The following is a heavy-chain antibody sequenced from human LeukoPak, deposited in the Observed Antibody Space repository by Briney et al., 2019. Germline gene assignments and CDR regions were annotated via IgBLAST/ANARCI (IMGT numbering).Heavy chain of an antibody. J-gene: IGHJ4*02. D-gene: IGHD2-21*02. CDR1: GYTFTSYY. Sequence: ASVKVSCKASGYTFTSYYRHWVRQAPGQGLEWMGIINPSGGSTSYAQKFQGRVTMTRDTSTSTVYMELSSLRSEDTAVYYCAREENCGGDCNKFDYWGQGTLVTVSS. CDR3: AREENCGGDCNKFDY. CDR2: INPSGGST. V-gene: IGHV1-46*01.